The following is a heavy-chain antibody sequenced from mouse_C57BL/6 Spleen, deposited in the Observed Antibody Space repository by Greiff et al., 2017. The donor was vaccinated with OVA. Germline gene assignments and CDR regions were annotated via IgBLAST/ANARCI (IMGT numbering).Heavy chain of an antibody. CDR2: IDPSDSET. V-gene: IGHV1-52*01. CDR3: ARWDYDYDGGFAY. D-gene: IGHD2-4*01. Sequence: VKLQQPGAELVRPGSSVKLSCKASGYTFTSYWMHWVKQRPIQGLEWIGNIDPSDSETHYNQQFKDKATLTVDKSSSTAYMQLSSLTSEDSAVDYCARWDYDYDGGFAYWGKGTLVTVSA. CDR1: GYTFTSYW. J-gene: IGHJ3*01.